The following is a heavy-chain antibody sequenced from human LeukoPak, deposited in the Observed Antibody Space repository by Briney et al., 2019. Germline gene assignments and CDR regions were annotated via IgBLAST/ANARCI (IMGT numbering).Heavy chain of an antibody. CDR3: AKGFYCSSSTCLDY. CDR1: RFTFSNYA. Sequence: GGSLRLSCAASRFTFSNYAMHWVRQAPGKGLEWVAVISYDGSNKYYADSVKGRFTISRDNSKNTLYLQMNSLRAEDTAVYYCAKGFYCSSSTCLDYWGQGTLVTVSS. CDR2: ISYDGSNK. V-gene: IGHV3-30*04. J-gene: IGHJ4*02. D-gene: IGHD2-2*01.